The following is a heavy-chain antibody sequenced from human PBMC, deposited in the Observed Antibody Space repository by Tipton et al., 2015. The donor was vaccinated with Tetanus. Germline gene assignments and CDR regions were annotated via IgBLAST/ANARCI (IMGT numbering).Heavy chain of an antibody. D-gene: IGHD3-16*02. J-gene: IGHJ4*02. CDR1: GFTFRSYS. CDR2: ISASGDNT. V-gene: IGHV3-23*01. CDR3: ARSSSPFDY. Sequence: SLRLSCAASGFTFRSYSMTWVRQSPGKGLEWVSAISASGDNTYYADFVKGRFIISRDTSKNTLYLQMNSLRADDTAVYYCARSSSPFDYWGQGTLVTVSS.